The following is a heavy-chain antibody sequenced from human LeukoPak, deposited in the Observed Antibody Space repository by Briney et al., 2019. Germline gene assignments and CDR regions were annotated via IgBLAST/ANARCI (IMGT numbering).Heavy chain of an antibody. CDR1: GFTVSTSV. J-gene: IGHJ4*02. D-gene: IGHD6-13*01. CDR3: AKDRGSSWHPTFDY. CDR2: ISFDGTTK. V-gene: IGHV3-30*18. Sequence: AGNSLRLSCAASGFTVSTSVMHWVREAPGKGLDWAAIISFDGTTKYYADSVKGRFTISRDNSKNTLYLQMNSLRAEDTAVYYCAKDRGSSWHPTFDYWGQGTLVTVSS.